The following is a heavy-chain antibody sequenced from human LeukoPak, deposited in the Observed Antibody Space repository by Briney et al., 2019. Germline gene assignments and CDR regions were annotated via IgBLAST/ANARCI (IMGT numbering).Heavy chain of an antibody. J-gene: IGHJ4*02. D-gene: IGHD4-23*01. Sequence: ASVKVSCKASVGTFSTSTISSVRQTPGHGLECMGRIIPILGIANYAQKFQGRVTITADKSTTTAYMELSSLRSEDTAVYYCASPMTTVVTEYYFDYWGQGTLVTVSS. CDR2: IIPILGIA. CDR3: ASPMTTVVTEYYFDY. V-gene: IGHV1-69*02. CDR1: VGTFSTST.